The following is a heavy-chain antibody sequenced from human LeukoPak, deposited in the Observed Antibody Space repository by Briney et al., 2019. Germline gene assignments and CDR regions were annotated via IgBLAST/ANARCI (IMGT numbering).Heavy chain of an antibody. V-gene: IGHV3-48*04. Sequence: GGSLRLSCAASRFTFRSYAMNWVRQAPGKGLEWVSYISSSGSTIYYADSVKGRFTISRDNAKNSLYLQMNSLRAEDTAVYYCATDSTSFLDYWGQGTLVTVSS. J-gene: IGHJ4*02. D-gene: IGHD2-2*01. CDR1: RFTFRSYA. CDR2: ISSSGSTI. CDR3: ATDSTSFLDY.